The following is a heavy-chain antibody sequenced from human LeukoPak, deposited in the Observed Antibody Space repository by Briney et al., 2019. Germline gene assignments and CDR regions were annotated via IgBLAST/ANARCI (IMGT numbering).Heavy chain of an antibody. CDR1: GYTFTSYF. D-gene: IGHD1-7*01. CDR2: INPSGGST. V-gene: IGHV1-46*01. J-gene: IGHJ6*02. CDR3: ARVELNYGMDV. Sequence: GASVKVSCKASGYTFTSYFMHWVRQAPGQGLEWMGIINPSGGSTSHAQKFQGRVTMTRATSTSTVYMELSSLRSEDTAVYYCARVELNYGMDVWGQGTTVTVSS.